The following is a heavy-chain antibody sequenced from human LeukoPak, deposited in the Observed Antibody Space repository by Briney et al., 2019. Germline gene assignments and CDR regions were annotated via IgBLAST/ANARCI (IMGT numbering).Heavy chain of an antibody. Sequence: GGSLRLSCAASGFTFSSYSMYWVRQAPGKGLEWVSYISSSSSTIYYADSVKGRSTISRDNAKNSLYLQMNSLRAEDTAVYYCARALDYFGPGRIDYWGQGNLVTVSS. J-gene: IGHJ4*02. D-gene: IGHD3-10*01. CDR3: ARALDYFGPGRIDY. CDR2: ISSSSSTI. V-gene: IGHV3-48*01. CDR1: GFTFSSYS.